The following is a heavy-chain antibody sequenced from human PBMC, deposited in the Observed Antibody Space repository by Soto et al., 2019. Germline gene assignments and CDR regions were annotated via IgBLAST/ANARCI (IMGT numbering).Heavy chain of an antibody. CDR2: INPSGGST. CDR3: ARGDSGSYYWEAPFDY. J-gene: IGHJ4*02. D-gene: IGHD1-26*01. V-gene: IGHV1-46*01. CDR1: GYTFTSYY. Sequence: ASVKVSCKASGYTFTSYYMHWVRQAPGQGLEWMGIINPSGGSTSYAQKFQGRVTMTRDTSRSTVYMELSSLRSEDTAVYYCARGDSGSYYWEAPFDYWGQGTLVTVSS.